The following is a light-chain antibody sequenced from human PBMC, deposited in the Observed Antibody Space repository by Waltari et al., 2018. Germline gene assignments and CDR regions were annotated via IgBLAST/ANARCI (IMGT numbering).Light chain of an antibody. J-gene: IGKJ4*01. V-gene: IGKV3-11*01. Sequence: ELVLTQSPATLSLSPGERAALSCRASQNVGSQLAWYQKRPGQAPRLLIDDVSNRATGIPARFSGSGSGTDFTLTISSLEHEDFAVYYCQQRDSGPLTFGGGTKVEIK. CDR3: QQRDSGPLT. CDR1: QNVGSQ. CDR2: DVS.